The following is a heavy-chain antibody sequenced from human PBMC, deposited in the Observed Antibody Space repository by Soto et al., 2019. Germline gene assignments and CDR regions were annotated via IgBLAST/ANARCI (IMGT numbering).Heavy chain of an antibody. CDR3: ARGNRRWLQLWDIDL. CDR1: GGTFSNYP. J-gene: IGHJ2*01. V-gene: IGHV1-69*12. D-gene: IGHD1-1*01. CDR2: IIPICGTV. Sequence: QVQLVQSGAAVKKPGSSVKVSCKASGGTFSNYPISWVRQAPGQGLEWMGGIIPICGTVNYAQKFQGRVTITADASTSTGNMELSSLRSEDTAGYSFARGNRRWLQLWDIDLWGRGTLVTVSS.